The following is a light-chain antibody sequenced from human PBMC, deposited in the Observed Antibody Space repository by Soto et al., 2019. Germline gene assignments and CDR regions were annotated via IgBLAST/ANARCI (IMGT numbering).Light chain of an antibody. CDR2: GAS. V-gene: IGKV3-15*01. CDR3: QQYNNWPPWT. Sequence: EIVLTQSPGTLSLSPGERATLSCRASQSLSRSYLAWYQQKPGQAPRLLIYGASTRATGVPPRFSGSGSGTEFTLTISSLQSEDFAVYYCQQYNNWPPWTFGQGTKVDIK. J-gene: IGKJ1*01. CDR1: QSLSRSY.